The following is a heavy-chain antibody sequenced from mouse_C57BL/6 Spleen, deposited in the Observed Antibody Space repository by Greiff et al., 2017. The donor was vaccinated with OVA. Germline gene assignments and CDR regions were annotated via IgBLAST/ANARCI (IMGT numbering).Heavy chain of an antibody. J-gene: IGHJ1*03. V-gene: IGHV6-6*01. Sequence: EVKLMESGGGLVQPGGSMKLSCAASGFTFSDAWMDWVRQSPEKGLEWVAEIRNKANNHATYYAESVKGRFTISRDDSKSSVYLQMNSLRAEDTGIYYCTRVYGSPYWYFDVWGTGTTVTVSS. CDR1: GFTFSDAW. CDR2: IRNKANNHAT. CDR3: TRVYGSPYWYFDV. D-gene: IGHD1-1*01.